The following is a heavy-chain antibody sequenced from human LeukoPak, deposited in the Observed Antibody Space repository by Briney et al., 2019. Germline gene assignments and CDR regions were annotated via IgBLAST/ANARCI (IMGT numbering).Heavy chain of an antibody. CDR3: ATDGEVAPLIGHFFEN. J-gene: IGHJ4*02. D-gene: IGHD2-15*01. CDR1: GFTFSSYA. Sequence: GRSPRLSCAASGFTFSSYAMHWVRQAPGKGLEWVAVISFDGSNEYYADSAKGRFSISRDNSKNTLYLLMNSLRAEDTAVYYCATDGEVAPLIGHFFENWGQGTLVTVST. CDR2: ISFDGSNE. V-gene: IGHV3-30*04.